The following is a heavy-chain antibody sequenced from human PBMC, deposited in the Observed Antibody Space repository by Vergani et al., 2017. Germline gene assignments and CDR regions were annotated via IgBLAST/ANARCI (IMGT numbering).Heavy chain of an antibody. V-gene: IGHV4-34*01. Sequence: QVQLQQWGAGLLKPSETLSLTCAVYGGSFSGYYWSWIRQPPGKGLEWIGEINHSGSTNYNPSLKSRVTISVDTSKNQFSLKLSSVTAADTAVYYCARQADRSSGFYYYYGMDVWGQGTTVTVSS. CDR3: ARQADRSSGFYYYYGMDV. CDR2: INHSGST. J-gene: IGHJ6*02. D-gene: IGHD3-22*01. CDR1: GGSFSGYY.